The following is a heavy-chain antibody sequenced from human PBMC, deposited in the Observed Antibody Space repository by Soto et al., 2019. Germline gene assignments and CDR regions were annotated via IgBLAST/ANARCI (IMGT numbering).Heavy chain of an antibody. Sequence: KESGPTLVNPTQTLTLTCSFSGFSLSTSGVGVGWIRQSPGKALEWLALIYWSGDEHYRPSLKSRLSIIKDTSKNHVVLIMTDMDPVDIATYYCARGLATLPVFAFDIWGQGTMVTVSS. V-gene: IGHV2-5*01. CDR2: IYWSGDE. CDR1: GFSLSTSGVG. D-gene: IGHD6-6*01. CDR3: ARGLATLPVFAFDI. J-gene: IGHJ3*02.